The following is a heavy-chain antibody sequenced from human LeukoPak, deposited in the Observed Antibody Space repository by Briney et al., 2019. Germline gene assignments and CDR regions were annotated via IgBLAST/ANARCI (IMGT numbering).Heavy chain of an antibody. Sequence: SEALSLTCAVYGGSFSGYYWSWIRQPPGKGLEWIGEINHSGSTNYNPSLKSRVTISVDTSKNQFSLKLSSVTAADTAVYYCARAFARGSYYYYGMDVWGKGTTVTVSS. CDR3: ARAFARGSYYYYGMDV. D-gene: IGHD2/OR15-2a*01. J-gene: IGHJ6*04. CDR2: INHSGST. V-gene: IGHV4-34*01. CDR1: GGSFSGYY.